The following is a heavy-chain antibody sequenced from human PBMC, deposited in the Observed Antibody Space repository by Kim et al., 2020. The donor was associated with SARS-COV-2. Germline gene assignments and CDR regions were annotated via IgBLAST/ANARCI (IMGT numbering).Heavy chain of an antibody. V-gene: IGHV1-46*01. Sequence: TIYAQRFQGRVTMTRDTSTSTVYMELSSLRSEDTAVYYCARARRSNWFDPWGQGTLVTVSS. J-gene: IGHJ5*02. CDR3: ARARRSNWFDP. CDR2: T.